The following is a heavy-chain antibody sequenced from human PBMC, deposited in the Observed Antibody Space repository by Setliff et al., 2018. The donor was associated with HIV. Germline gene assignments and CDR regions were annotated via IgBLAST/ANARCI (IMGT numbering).Heavy chain of an antibody. D-gene: IGHD5-12*01. V-gene: IGHV3-23*01. CDR2: VSGIGDYT. CDR3: AKDSSRIVSTINGGYFDY. J-gene: IGHJ4*03. Sequence: PGGSLRLSCAASGFIFSDHYIDWVSQAPGKGMEWDSAVSGIGDYTYYPDSLKGRLTVSRDNSKNTLYLQMNSLRAEDTALYYCAKDSSRIVSTINGGYFDYWGQGTMVTVFS. CDR1: GFIFSDHY.